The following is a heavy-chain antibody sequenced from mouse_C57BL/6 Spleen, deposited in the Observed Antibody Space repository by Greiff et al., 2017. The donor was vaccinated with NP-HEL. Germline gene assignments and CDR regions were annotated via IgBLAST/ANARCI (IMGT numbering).Heavy chain of an antibody. CDR2: IYPGDGDT. Sequence: QVHVKQSGPELVKPGASVKISCKASGYAFSSSWMNWVKQRPGKGLEWIGRIYPGDGDTNYNGKFKGKATLTADKSSSTAYMQLSSLTSEDSAVYFCANYWGYFDVWGTGTTVTVSS. D-gene: IGHD1-1*01. J-gene: IGHJ1*03. CDR1: GYAFSSSW. V-gene: IGHV1-82*01. CDR3: ANYWGYFDV.